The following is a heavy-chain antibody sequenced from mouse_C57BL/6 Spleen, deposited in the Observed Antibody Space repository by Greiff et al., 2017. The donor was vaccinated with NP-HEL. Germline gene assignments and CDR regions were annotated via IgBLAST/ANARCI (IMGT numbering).Heavy chain of an antibody. CDR3: ATLYGYDGAY. D-gene: IGHD2-2*01. J-gene: IGHJ3*01. V-gene: IGHV1-81*01. CDR2: IYPRSGNT. Sequence: VKLVESGAELARPGASVKLSCKASGYTFTSYGISWVKQRTGQGLEWIGEIYPRSGNTYYNEKFKGKATLTADKSSSTAYMELRSLTSEDSAVYFCATLYGYDGAYWGQGTLVTVSA. CDR1: GYTFTSYG.